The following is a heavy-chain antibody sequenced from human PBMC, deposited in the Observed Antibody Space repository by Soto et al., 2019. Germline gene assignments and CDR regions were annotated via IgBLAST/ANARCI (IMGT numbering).Heavy chain of an antibody. CDR2: IKQEGSEK. CDR1: GFTFSDFA. CDR3: ARRYSSTFDI. J-gene: IGHJ3*02. Sequence: GGSLRLSCAASGFTFSDFAMSWVRQAPGKGLEWVANIKQEGSEKYYMDSVKGRFTISRDNAKNSLYLQMISLRVDDTAVYYCARRYSSTFDIWGQGTMVTVSS. V-gene: IGHV3-7*03. D-gene: IGHD5-18*01.